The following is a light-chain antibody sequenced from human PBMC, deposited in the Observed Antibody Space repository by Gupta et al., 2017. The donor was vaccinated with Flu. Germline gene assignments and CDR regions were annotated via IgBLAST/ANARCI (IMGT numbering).Light chain of an antibody. CDR1: QTIDSY. CDR3: QSTYGSPPDYV. J-gene: IGKJ2*01. V-gene: IGKV1-39*01. Sequence: DIQMTQSPSSLSASVGDRVTITCRASQTIDSYVTWYQMKPGKAPKVVIFASSRLQPGVPSRFSGGGSGTEFTLTISALQPEDLGVYYCQSTYGSPPDYVFGQGTRLEMK. CDR2: ASS.